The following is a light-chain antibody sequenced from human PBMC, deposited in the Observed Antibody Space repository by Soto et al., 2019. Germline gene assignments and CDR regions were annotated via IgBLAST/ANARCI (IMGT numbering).Light chain of an antibody. J-gene: IGKJ5*01. CDR3: QQYHNWPPIT. V-gene: IGKV3-15*01. CDR1: QRVSSSY. CDR2: GTX. Sequence: DMLLTQSAGTVSLSPGERATLSCKASQRVSSSYLAWYSQKPGQSPRLLXXGTXSRATGVPARFIGWGSGRAFTLTISSLQSEDFAVYYCQQYHNWPPITFGQGTRLEIK.